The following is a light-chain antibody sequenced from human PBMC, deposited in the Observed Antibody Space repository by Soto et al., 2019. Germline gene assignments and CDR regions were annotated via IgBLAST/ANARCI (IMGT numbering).Light chain of an antibody. V-gene: IGLV6-57*04. CDR3: QSYDSDFVV. J-gene: IGLJ2*01. CDR2: ENN. CDR1: SGSIANNY. Sequence: NFMLTQPHSVSESPGKTLSISCTCSSGSIANNYVQWYQQHPGSAPTTVIYENNQRLPGVPDRSSGSTDRSSNSASLTNSGLQPEDEADYYCQSYDSDFVVFGGGTKLTVL.